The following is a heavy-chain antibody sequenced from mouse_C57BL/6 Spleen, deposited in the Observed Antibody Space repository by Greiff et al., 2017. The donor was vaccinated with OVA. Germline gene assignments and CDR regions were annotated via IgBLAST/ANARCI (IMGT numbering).Heavy chain of an antibody. J-gene: IGHJ1*03. D-gene: IGHD1-1*01. CDR3: ARFFDYGSSFDV. CDR1: GYTFTSYW. Sequence: VQLQQPGAELVMPGASVKLSCKASGYTFTSYWMHWVKQRPGQGLEWIGEIDPSDSYTNYNQKFKGKSTLTVDKSSSTAYMQLSSLTSEDSAVYYCARFFDYGSSFDVWGTGTTVTVSS. CDR2: IDPSDSYT. V-gene: IGHV1-69*01.